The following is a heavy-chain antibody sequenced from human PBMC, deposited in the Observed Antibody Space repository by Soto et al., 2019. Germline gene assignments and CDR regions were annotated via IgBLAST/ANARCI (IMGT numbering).Heavy chain of an antibody. V-gene: IGHV3-9*01. Sequence: GGSLRLSCAASGFTFDDYAMHWVRQAPGKGLEWVSGISWNSGSIGYADSVKGRFTISRDNAKNSLYLQMNSLRAEDTALYYCAKGETTVTPELLYAFDIWGQGTMVTVSS. J-gene: IGHJ3*02. D-gene: IGHD4-17*01. CDR1: GFTFDDYA. CDR2: ISWNSGSI. CDR3: AKGETTVTPELLYAFDI.